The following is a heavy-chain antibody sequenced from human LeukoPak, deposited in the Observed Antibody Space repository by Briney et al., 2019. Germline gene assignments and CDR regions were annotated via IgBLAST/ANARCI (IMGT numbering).Heavy chain of an antibody. V-gene: IGHV4-4*02. Sequence: SGTLSLTCGVSGGSVSGSNWWSWVRQPPGKGLEWIGEVYHLGSTNYNPSLKSRVTISVDTSKNQFSLKLSSVTAADTAVYYCASRSSIWSGYQDTLYYFDSWGQGTLVTVSS. CDR1: GGSVSGSNW. D-gene: IGHD3-3*01. J-gene: IGHJ4*02. CDR2: VYHLGST. CDR3: ASRSSIWSGYQDTLYYFDS.